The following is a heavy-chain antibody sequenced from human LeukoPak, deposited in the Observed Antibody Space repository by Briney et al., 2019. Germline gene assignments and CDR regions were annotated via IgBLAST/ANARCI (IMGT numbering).Heavy chain of an antibody. CDR1: GFTFSSYE. D-gene: IGHD4-17*01. J-gene: IGHJ4*02. V-gene: IGHV3-48*03. CDR3: ARAYTVTTSSAVGY. CDR2: ISSSGSTI. Sequence: GGSLRLSCAASGFTFSSYEMNWVRQAPGKGLGGVSYISSSGSTIYYADSVKGRFTIYRDNAKNSLYLQMNSLRAEDTAVYYCARAYTVTTSSAVGYWGQGTLVTVSS.